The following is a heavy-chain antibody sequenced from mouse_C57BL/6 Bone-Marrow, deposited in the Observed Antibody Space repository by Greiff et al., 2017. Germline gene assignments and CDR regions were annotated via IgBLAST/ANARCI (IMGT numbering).Heavy chain of an antibody. CDR3: TTGLLAY. CDR2: IDPENGDT. V-gene: IGHV14-4*01. CDR1: AFNIKEDY. J-gene: IGHJ3*01. Sequence: VQLQQSGAELVRPGASVKLSCTAFAFNIKEDYLHWGKQRPEQGLEWIGWIDPENGDTEYASKFQGKATITADTSSNTAYLQLSSLTSEDTAVYYCTTGLLAYWGQGTLVTVSA. D-gene: IGHD3-1*01.